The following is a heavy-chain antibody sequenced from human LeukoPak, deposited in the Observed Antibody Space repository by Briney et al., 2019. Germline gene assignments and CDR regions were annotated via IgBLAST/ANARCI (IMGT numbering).Heavy chain of an antibody. CDR3: ARGGCSSTSCVNWFDP. V-gene: IGHV1-69*02. CDR2: IIPILGIA. D-gene: IGHD2-2*01. J-gene: IGHJ5*02. Sequence: ASVKVSCKASGGTFSSYTISWVRQAPGQGLEWMGRIIPILGIANYAQKFQGRVTITADKPTSTAYMELSSLRSEDTAVYYCARGGCSSTSCVNWFDPWGQGTLVTVSS. CDR1: GGTFSSYT.